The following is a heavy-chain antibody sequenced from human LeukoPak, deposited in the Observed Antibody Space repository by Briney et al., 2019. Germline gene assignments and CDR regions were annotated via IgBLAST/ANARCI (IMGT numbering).Heavy chain of an antibody. CDR1: GGSISSYY. D-gene: IGHD2-2*01. V-gene: IGHV4-39*01. Sequence: SETLSLTCTVSGGSISSYYWSWIRQPPGKGLEWIGSIYYSGSTYYNPSLKSRVTISVDTSKNQFSLKLSSVTAADTAVYYCARRRASCSSTSCYLKNWFDPWGQGTLVTVSS. CDR2: IYYSGST. J-gene: IGHJ5*02. CDR3: ARRRASCSSTSCYLKNWFDP.